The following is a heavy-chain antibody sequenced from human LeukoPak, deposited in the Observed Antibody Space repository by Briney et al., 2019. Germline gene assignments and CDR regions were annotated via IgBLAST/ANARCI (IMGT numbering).Heavy chain of an antibody. CDR2: MNPNSGNT. J-gene: IGHJ4*02. CDR1: GYTSTSYD. Sequence: ASVKVSCKASGYTSTSYDINWVRQATGQGLERMGWMNPNSGNTGYAQKFQDRVTMTRNTSISTAYMELSSLRSEDTAVYYCARAPRWFQSSGEIDYWGQGTLVTVSS. CDR3: ARAPRWFQSSGEIDY. V-gene: IGHV1-8*01. D-gene: IGHD5-24*01.